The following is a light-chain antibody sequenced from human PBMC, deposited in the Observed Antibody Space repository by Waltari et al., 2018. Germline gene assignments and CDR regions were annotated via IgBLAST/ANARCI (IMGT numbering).Light chain of an antibody. Sequence: INCKSSQSVLYSSNNKNYLAWYQQKSGQPPKLLIYWASTRESGVPDRFSGSGSGTDFTLTISSLQAEDVAVYYCQQYFSTPPVTFGGGTKVEIK. CDR2: WAS. V-gene: IGKV4-1*01. CDR3: QQYFSTPPVT. CDR1: QSVLYSSNNKNY. J-gene: IGKJ4*01.